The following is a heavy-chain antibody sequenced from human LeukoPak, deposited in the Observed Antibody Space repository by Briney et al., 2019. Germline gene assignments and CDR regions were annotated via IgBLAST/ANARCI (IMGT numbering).Heavy chain of an antibody. CDR1: GFTFSSYG. D-gene: IGHD5-12*01. CDR3: ARVRYSGYGRGVYNWFDP. J-gene: IGHJ5*02. Sequence: GGSLRLSCAASGFTFSSYGMHWVRQAPGKGLEWVAFIRYDGSNKYYADSVKGRFTISRDNSKNSLYLQMNSLRAEDTAVYYCARVRYSGYGRGVYNWFDPWGQGTLVTVSS. CDR2: IRYDGSNK. V-gene: IGHV3-30*02.